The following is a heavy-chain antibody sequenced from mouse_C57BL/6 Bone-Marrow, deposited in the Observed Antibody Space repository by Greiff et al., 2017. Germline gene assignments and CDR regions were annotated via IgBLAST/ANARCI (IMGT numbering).Heavy chain of an antibody. CDR3: ARNAYYGNYAWFAY. V-gene: IGHV2-9-1*01. CDR1: GFSLTSYA. Sequence: VKVEESGPGLVAPSQSLSITCTVSGFSLTSYAISWVRQPPGKGLEWLGVIWPGGGTNYNSALKSRLSISKANSKSQVFLKMNSLQTDDTARYYCARNAYYGNYAWFAYWGQGTLVTVSA. D-gene: IGHD2-10*01. CDR2: IWPGGGT. J-gene: IGHJ3*01.